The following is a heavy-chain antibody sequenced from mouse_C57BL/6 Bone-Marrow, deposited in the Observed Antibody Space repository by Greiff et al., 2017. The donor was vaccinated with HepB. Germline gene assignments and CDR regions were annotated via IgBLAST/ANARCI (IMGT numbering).Heavy chain of an antibody. CDR1: GYSFTDYN. CDR3: ARTHDYGSSCAMDD. V-gene: IGHV1-39*01. CDR2: ITPNYGTT. J-gene: IGHJ4*01. Sequence: VHVKQSGPELVKPGASVKISCKASGYSFTDYNMNWVKQSNGKSLEWIGVITPNYGTTSYNQKFKCKATLTVDQSSSTAYMQLNSLTSEDSAVYYCARTHDYGSSCAMDDWGQGTSVTVSS. D-gene: IGHD1-1*01.